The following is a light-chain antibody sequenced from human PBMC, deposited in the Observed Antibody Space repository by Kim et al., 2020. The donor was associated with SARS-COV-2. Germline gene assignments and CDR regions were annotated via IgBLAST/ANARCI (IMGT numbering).Light chain of an antibody. Sequence: GASVKLTGHLRRGHSSYAIAWHQQQPEKGPRYLMKLNRDGSHSKGDGIPDLFSGSSSGAERYLTISSLQSEDEADYDCQTWGTGIGFGGGTQLTVL. V-gene: IGLV4-69*01. CDR2: LNRDGSH. CDR3: QTWGTGIG. CDR1: RGHSSYA. J-gene: IGLJ3*02.